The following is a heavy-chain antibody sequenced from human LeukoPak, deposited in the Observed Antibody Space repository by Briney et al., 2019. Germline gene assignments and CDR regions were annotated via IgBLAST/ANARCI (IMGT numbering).Heavy chain of an antibody. CDR2: INWNGGRT. V-gene: IGHV3-20*04. D-gene: IGHD6-19*01. CDR3: ARAVSNSGWYGSVDY. Sequence: PGESLRLSCAASGFTFDDYGMSWVRQAPGKGLEWVSGINWNGGRTGYAESVKGRFTISRDNAKNSLYLQMNALRAEDTALYYCARAVSNSGWYGSVDYWGQGTLVTVSS. CDR1: GFTFDDYG. J-gene: IGHJ4*02.